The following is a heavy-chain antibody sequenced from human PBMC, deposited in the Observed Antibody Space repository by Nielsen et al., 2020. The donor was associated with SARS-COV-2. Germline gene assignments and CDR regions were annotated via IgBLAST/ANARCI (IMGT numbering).Heavy chain of an antibody. V-gene: IGHV1-69*04. CDR3: ARGSAHYYGMDV. CDR1: GCTFSSYA. J-gene: IGHJ6*02. CDR2: IIPILGIA. Sequence: SVKVSCKASGCTFSSYAISWVRQAPGQGLEWMGRIIPILGIANYAQKFQGRITITADKSTSTAYMELSSLRSEDTAVYYCARGSAHYYGMDVWGQGTTVTVSS.